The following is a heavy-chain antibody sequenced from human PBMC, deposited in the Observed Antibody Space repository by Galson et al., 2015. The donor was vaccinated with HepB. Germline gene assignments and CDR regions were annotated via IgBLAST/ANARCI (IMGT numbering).Heavy chain of an antibody. CDR2: IYPGDSDT. CDR3: ARSPASSPRGAADDY. J-gene: IGHJ4*02. V-gene: IGHV5-51*01. Sequence: QSGAEVKKPGESLKISCKGSGYSFTAYWIGWVRQMPGKGLEWMGIIYPGDSDTRYSPSFQGQVTISADKSISTAYLQWSSLKASDTAMYYCARSPASSPRGAADDYWGQGTLVTGSS. CDR1: GYSFTAYW. D-gene: IGHD6-13*01.